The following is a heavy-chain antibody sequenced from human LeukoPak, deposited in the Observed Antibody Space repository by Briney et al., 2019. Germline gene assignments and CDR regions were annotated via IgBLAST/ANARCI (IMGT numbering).Heavy chain of an antibody. CDR3: VKDENFGSGSYSFDY. D-gene: IGHD1-26*01. Sequence: PGGSLRLSCAASGFTFSSYGMHWVRQAPGKGLEWVAFIRYDGSNKYYADSVKGRFTISRDNSKNTLFLQMNSLRAEDTAVYYCVKDENFGSGSYSFDYWGQGTLVTVSS. J-gene: IGHJ4*02. V-gene: IGHV3-30*02. CDR2: IRYDGSNK. CDR1: GFTFSSYG.